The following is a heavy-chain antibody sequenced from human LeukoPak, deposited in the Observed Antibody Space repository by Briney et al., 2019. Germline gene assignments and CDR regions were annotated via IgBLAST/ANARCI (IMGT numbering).Heavy chain of an antibody. Sequence: SETLSLTCTVSGGSISSYYWSWIRHPRGKGLEWLGYIYYSGSTSYNPPLKSRVTISVDTSKIQFSLNLRSLTAADTSVYYCARAEDGEEFAYWGQGTLVTVSS. CDR1: GGSISSYY. J-gene: IGHJ4*02. V-gene: IGHV4-59*01. CDR3: ARAEDGEEFAY. D-gene: IGHD4-17*01. CDR2: IYYSGST.